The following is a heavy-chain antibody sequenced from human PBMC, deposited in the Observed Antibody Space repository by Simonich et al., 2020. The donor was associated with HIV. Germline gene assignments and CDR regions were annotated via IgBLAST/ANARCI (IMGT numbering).Heavy chain of an antibody. J-gene: IGHJ4*02. D-gene: IGHD2-2*01. CDR3: ARDGRKGSSTSCSDY. CDR1: GFTFISYS. CDR2: ISNSSSYI. V-gene: IGHV3-21*01. Sequence: EVQLVESGGGLVKPGGSLRLSCAASGFTFISYSMNWVHQAPGKGLEWVSSISNSSSYIYYADSVKGRFNISRDNAKNSLYLQMNSLRAEDTAVYYCARDGRKGSSTSCSDYWGQGTLVTVSS.